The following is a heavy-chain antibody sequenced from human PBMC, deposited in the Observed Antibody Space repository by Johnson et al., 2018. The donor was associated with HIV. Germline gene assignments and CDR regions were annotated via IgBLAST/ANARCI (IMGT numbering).Heavy chain of an antibody. Sequence: VQLVESGGGLVQPGGSLRLSCAASGFSFSSHWMVWVRQAPGKGLVCVSRISRDGSSTTYADSVKGRFTISRDNAKNTLYLQMNSLRAEDTALYYCARFGRGGSHAFDIWGQGTMVTVSS. D-gene: IGHD5-24*01. CDR3: ARFGRGGSHAFDI. CDR1: GFSFSSHW. V-gene: IGHV3-74*02. CDR2: ISRDGSST. J-gene: IGHJ3*02.